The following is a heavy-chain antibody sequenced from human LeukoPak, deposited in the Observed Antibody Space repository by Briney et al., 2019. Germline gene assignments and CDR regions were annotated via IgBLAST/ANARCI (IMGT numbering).Heavy chain of an antibody. J-gene: IGHJ4*02. Sequence: GRSLRLSCAASGFTFSSYGMHWVRQAPGKGLEWVAVIWNDGSKKFYADSVKGRFTISRDNSQNTLYLQMNRLRVEDTAVYYCGRDSLGGDYWGQGTLVTVSS. CDR3: GRDSLGGDY. V-gene: IGHV3-33*08. CDR2: IWNDGSKK. CDR1: GFTFSSYG. D-gene: IGHD3-16*01.